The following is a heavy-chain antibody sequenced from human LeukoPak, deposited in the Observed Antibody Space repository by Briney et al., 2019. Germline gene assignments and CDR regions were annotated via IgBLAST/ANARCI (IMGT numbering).Heavy chain of an antibody. V-gene: IGHV4-39*01. D-gene: IGHD3-10*01. CDR1: GGSISSSSYY. Sequence: SETLSLTCTVSGGSISSSSYYWGWIRQPPGKGLEWIGNIYYGGSTYYNPSLKTRVTISADTSKNQFSLKLSSVTAADTAVYYCARRGPSGRSLDYWGQGTLVTVSS. J-gene: IGHJ4*02. CDR3: ARRGPSGRSLDY. CDR2: IYYGGST.